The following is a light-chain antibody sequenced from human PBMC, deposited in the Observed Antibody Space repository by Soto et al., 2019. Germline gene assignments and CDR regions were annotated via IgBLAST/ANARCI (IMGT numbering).Light chain of an antibody. Sequence: DIQMTQSPSSLSASVGDRVTITCRASQSISSYLHWYQHKPGKAPRLLIYAASSLQSGVPSMFSGSGSGTDFTLTISSLRPEDFATYFCQQSYSTPDTFGQGTKLEIK. CDR2: AAS. CDR3: QQSYSTPDT. CDR1: QSISSY. V-gene: IGKV1-39*01. J-gene: IGKJ2*01.